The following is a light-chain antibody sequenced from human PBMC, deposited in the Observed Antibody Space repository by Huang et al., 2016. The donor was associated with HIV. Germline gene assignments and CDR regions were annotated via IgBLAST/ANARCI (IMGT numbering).Light chain of an antibody. CDR1: QSISRW. V-gene: IGKV1-5*01. J-gene: IGKJ1*01. CDR3: QQYSSYPWT. CDR2: DAS. Sequence: DIQMTQSPSTLSASVGDRVTIPCRASQSISRWLVWYQQKPGKAPKLLIYDASTLKSGVPSRVSGSGSGTDFTLTISSLQPDDFATYYCQQYSSYPWTFGPGTKVEI.